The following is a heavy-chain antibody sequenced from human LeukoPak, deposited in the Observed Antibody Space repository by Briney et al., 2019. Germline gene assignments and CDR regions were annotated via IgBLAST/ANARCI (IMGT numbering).Heavy chain of an antibody. J-gene: IGHJ4*02. CDR1: GGSISSSNW. D-gene: IGHD4-11*01. CDR3: ARLGGVYSNYWVDY. V-gene: IGHV4-4*02. CDR2: IYHSGST. Sequence: PSGTLSLTCAVSGGSISSSNWWSWVRQPPGKGLEWIGEIYHSGSTNYNPSLKSRVTISVDKSKSQFSLKLRSVTAADTAVYYCARLGGVYSNYWVDYWGQGTLVTVSS.